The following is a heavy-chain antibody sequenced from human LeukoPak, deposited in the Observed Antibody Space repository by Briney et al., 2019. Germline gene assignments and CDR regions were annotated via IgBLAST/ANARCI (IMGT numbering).Heavy chain of an antibody. D-gene: IGHD3-22*01. CDR2: ISSSGSTI. Sequence: NAGGSLRLSCAASGFTFSDYYMSWIRQAPGKGLEWVSYISSSGSTIYYADSVKGRFTISRDNSKNTLYLQMNSLRAEDTAVYYCARDPALKSTMIVVAEAPYFDYWGQGTLVTVSS. J-gene: IGHJ4*02. CDR1: GFTFSDYY. V-gene: IGHV3-11*04. CDR3: ARDPALKSTMIVVAEAPYFDY.